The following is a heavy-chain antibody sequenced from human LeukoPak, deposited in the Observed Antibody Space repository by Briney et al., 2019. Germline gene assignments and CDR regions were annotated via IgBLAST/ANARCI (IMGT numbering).Heavy chain of an antibody. CDR3: ASGSSSGLLGWFDP. D-gene: IGHD6-13*01. J-gene: IGHJ5*02. CDR2: IYDSGST. CDR1: GYSISSDYY. Sequence: SETLSLTCAVSGYSISSDYYWGWIRQPPGKGLEWIGSIYDSGSTYYNPSLKSRVTIYVDTTKNQFSLKLNSVTAADTAMYYCASGSSSGLLGWFDPWGQGTLVTVSS. V-gene: IGHV4-38-2*01.